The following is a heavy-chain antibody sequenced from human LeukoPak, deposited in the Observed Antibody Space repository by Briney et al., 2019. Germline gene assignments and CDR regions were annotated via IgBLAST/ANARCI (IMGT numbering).Heavy chain of an antibody. V-gene: IGHV3-30-3*01. J-gene: IGHJ4*02. CDR2: TSSDLNVK. CDR3: AREGYYGSGSPPSLYFDY. CDR1: GFTFRNYV. Sequence: GGSLRLSCAASGFTFRNYVIHWVRQAPGKGLEWVAVTSSDLNVKLYADSVKGRFTISRDNSRSTLYLRMNSLRPEDTAIYYCAREGYYGSGSPPSLYFDYWGQGTLVTVSS. D-gene: IGHD3-10*01.